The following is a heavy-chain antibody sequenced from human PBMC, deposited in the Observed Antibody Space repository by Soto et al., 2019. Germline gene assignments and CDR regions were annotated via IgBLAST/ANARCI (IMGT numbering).Heavy chain of an antibody. CDR3: AHGSGWLFEY. J-gene: IGHJ4*02. Sequence: QITLKESGPTLVKPTQTLTLTCTFSGFSLSTRDVGVGWIRQPPGKALEWLALLYWDDDNRYSPTLRSRLALTRDTCKHQLVLTMTNMDPVDTATSYCAHGSGWLFEYRGPGPLVTVSS. CDR2: LYWDDDN. D-gene: IGHD6-19*01. CDR1: GFSLSTRDVG. V-gene: IGHV2-5*02.